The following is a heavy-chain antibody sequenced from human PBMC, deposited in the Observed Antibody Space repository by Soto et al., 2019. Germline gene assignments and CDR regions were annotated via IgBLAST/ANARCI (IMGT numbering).Heavy chain of an antibody. V-gene: IGHV4-59*01. CDR3: AREQQPLLYGMDV. CDR1: GGSISSYY. Sequence: SETLSLTCTVSGGSISSYYWSWIRQPPGKGLEWIGYIYYSGSTNYNPSLKSRVTISVDTSKNQFSLKLSSVTAADTAVYYCAREQQPLLYGMDVWGQGTTVTVSS. CDR2: IYYSGST. J-gene: IGHJ6*02. D-gene: IGHD6-13*01.